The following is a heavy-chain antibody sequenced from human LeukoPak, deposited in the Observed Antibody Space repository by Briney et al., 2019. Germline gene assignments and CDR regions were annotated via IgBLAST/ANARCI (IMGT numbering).Heavy chain of an antibody. CDR2: IYYSGST. CDR1: GGSISSYY. J-gene: IGHJ4*02. V-gene: IGHV4-59*01. CDR3: ARAGPGYSSSWTGFGYFDY. D-gene: IGHD6-13*01. Sequence: PSETLSLTCTVSGGSISSYYWSWIRQPPGKGLEWIGYIYYSGSTNYNPSLKSRVTISVDTSKNQFSLKLSSVTAADTAVYYCARAGPGYSSSWTGFGYFDYWGQGTLVTVSS.